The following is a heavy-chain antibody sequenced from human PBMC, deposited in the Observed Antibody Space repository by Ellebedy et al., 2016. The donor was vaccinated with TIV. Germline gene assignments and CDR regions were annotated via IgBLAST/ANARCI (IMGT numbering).Heavy chain of an antibody. Sequence: GESLKISCAASGFTSSNVWMNWVRQAPGKGLEGVGRIKSKADGETTDYAAPVKGRFTISRDDSKNTLYLQMNSLKTEDTAVYYCTTTMYYYDSGGYPTGDVLDIWGRGTIVTVSS. CDR2: IKSKADGETT. J-gene: IGHJ3*02. CDR3: TTTMYYYDSGGYPTGDVLDI. D-gene: IGHD3-22*01. CDR1: GFTSSNVW. V-gene: IGHV3-15*07.